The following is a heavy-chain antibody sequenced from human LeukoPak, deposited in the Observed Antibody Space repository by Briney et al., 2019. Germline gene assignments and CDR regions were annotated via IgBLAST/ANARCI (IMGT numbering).Heavy chain of an antibody. J-gene: IGHJ4*02. Sequence: SETLSLTCTVSGGSISSYYWSWIRQPPGKKLEWIGCIYYSGNTNYNPSLKSRVTISIDTSKNQFSLKVSSVTAADTAVYYCARVGDGNLDYWGQGTLVTVSS. V-gene: IGHV4-59*12. D-gene: IGHD3-16*01. CDR1: GGSISSYY. CDR3: ARVGDGNLDY. CDR2: IYYSGNT.